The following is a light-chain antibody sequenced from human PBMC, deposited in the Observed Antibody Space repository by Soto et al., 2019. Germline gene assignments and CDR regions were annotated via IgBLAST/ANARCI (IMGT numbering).Light chain of an antibody. CDR1: QTVLYSSDNKNY. CDR3: QQYYNTPRT. CDR2: WAS. V-gene: IGKV4-1*01. J-gene: IGKJ2*02. Sequence: DIVMTQSPDSLAVSLGERATINCKSSQTVLYSSDNKNYLSWHQQKAGQPPKLLFYWASTRGSGVPDRFSASGSGTDFSLTISSLQAEDVAVYYCQQYYNTPRTFGQGTKLEIK.